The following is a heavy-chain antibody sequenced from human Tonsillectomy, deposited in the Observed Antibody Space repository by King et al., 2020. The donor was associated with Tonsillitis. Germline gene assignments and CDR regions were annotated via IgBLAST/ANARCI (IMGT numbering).Heavy chain of an antibody. J-gene: IGHJ5*02. Sequence: QLQESGPGLVKPSKNLSLTCTVSGGSISSSSYYWSWIRQPAGKGLEWIGRIYSSGSTNYNPSLKSRVTMSVDTSKNQFSLKLSSVTAADTAVYYCARMGGWFDPWGQGTLVTVSS. CDR3: ARMGGWFDP. D-gene: IGHD2-15*01. CDR1: GGSISSSSYY. V-gene: IGHV4-61*02. CDR2: IYSSGST.